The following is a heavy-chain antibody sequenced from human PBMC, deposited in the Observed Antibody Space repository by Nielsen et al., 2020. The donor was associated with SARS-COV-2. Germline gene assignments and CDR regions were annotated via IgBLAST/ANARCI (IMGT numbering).Heavy chain of an antibody. J-gene: IGHJ3*02. Sequence: ASVKVSCKVSGYTLTELSMHWVRQAPGKGLEWMGGFDPEDGETIYAQKFQGRVTMTEDTSTDTAYMELSSLRSEDTAVYYCARVVSRRYAFDIWGQGTMVTVSS. CDR3: ARVVSRRYAFDI. V-gene: IGHV1-24*01. CDR1: GYTLTELS. CDR2: FDPEDGET.